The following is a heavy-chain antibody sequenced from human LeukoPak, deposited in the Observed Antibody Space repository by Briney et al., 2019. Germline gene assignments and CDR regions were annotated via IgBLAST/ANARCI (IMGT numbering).Heavy chain of an antibody. Sequence: ASVKVSCKASGGTFSSYAISRVRQAPGQGLEWMGGIIPIFGTANYAQKFQGRVTITADKSTSTAYMELSSLRSEDTAVYYCASSRDIVATGHWFDPWGQGTLVTVSS. J-gene: IGHJ5*02. V-gene: IGHV1-69*06. CDR2: IIPIFGTA. D-gene: IGHD5-12*01. CDR1: GGTFSSYA. CDR3: ASSRDIVATGHWFDP.